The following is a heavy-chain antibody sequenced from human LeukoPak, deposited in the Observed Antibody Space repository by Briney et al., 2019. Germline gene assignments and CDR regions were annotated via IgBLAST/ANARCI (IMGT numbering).Heavy chain of an antibody. Sequence: SETLSLTCAVYGGSFSGYCWSWIRQPPGKGLEWIGEINHSGSTNYNPSLKSRVTISVDTSKNQFSLKLSSVTAADTAVYYCARGYSSSWLRIDYWGQGTLVTVSS. D-gene: IGHD6-13*01. CDR1: GGSFSGYC. V-gene: IGHV4-34*01. CDR3: ARGYSSSWLRIDY. CDR2: INHSGST. J-gene: IGHJ4*02.